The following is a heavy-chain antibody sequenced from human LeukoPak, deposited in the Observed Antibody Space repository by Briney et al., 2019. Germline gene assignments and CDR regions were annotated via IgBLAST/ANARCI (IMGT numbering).Heavy chain of an antibody. V-gene: IGHV4-59*08. CDR1: GGPISSYY. Sequence: SETLSLTCTVSGGPISSYYWSWIRQPPGKGLEWIGYIYYSGSTNYNPSLKSRVTISVDTSKNQFSLKLSSVTAADTAVYYCARHLYGSGSYYIYDYWGQGTLVTVSS. J-gene: IGHJ4*02. CDR3: ARHLYGSGSYYIYDY. D-gene: IGHD3-10*01. CDR2: IYYSGST.